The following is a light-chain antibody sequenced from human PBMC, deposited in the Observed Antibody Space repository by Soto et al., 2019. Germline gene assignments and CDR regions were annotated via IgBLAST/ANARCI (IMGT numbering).Light chain of an antibody. CDR1: QTVKNN. CDR3: QQTYRHPRT. J-gene: IGKJ5*01. V-gene: IGKV1-39*01. Sequence: DIQMTQSPSSVSASVGDSVSFACQSSQTVKNNVNWYQHKRGKAPKLLISGSSNLQNGVPPRFSGSGTGTDFTLTINSLQPEYAATYYCQQTYRHPRTFGQGTRVDIK. CDR2: GSS.